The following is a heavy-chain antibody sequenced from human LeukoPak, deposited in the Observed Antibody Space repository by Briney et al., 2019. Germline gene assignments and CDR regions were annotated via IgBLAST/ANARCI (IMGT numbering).Heavy chain of an antibody. CDR2: IASDGSST. J-gene: IGHJ4*02. V-gene: IGHV3-74*01. Sequence: GGPLRLSCAASGFTFSSYWMDWVRQAPGKGLVWVSRIASDGSSTTYADSVKGRFSISRDNAKNTLYLQMNSLRVEDTAVYYCARGRPHGNDYWGQGTLVTVSS. CDR3: ARGRPHGNDY. CDR1: GFTFSSYW. D-gene: IGHD4-23*01.